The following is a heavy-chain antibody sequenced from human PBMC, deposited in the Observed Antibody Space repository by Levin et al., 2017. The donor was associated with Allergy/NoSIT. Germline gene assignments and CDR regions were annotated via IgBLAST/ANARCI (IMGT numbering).Heavy chain of an antibody. J-gene: IGHJ6*03. Sequence: KAGGSLRLSCAASGFTFSDYYMSWIRQAPGKGLEWVSYISSSGSTIYYADSVKGRFTISRDNAKNSLYLQMNSLRAEDTAVYYCARDKQSAANYYYYYYMDVWGKGTTVTVSS. CDR3: ARDKQSAANYYYYYYMDV. D-gene: IGHD6-19*01. CDR2: ISSSGSTI. V-gene: IGHV3-11*01. CDR1: GFTFSDYY.